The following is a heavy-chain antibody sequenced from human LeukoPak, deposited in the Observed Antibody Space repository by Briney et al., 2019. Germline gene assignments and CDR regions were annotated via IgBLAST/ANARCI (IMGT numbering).Heavy chain of an antibody. CDR3: ARHESGAENLDY. CDR2: VSYSGRT. J-gene: IGHJ4*02. CDR1: GGSMSNYY. Sequence: SETLSLTCTVSGGSMSNYYWSWIRQPPGKGLECIGYVSYSGRTNHNPSLKSRVTISADTSKNQFSLKLTSVTAADTAVYYCARHESGAENLDYRGQGTLVTVSS. V-gene: IGHV4-59*08. D-gene: IGHD5-12*01.